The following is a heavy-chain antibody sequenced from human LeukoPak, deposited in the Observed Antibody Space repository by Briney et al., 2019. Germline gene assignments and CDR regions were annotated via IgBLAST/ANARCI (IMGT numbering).Heavy chain of an antibody. J-gene: IGHJ4*02. CDR2: IYYSGTT. D-gene: IGHD3-3*02. CDR1: GGSISGNSYY. V-gene: IGHV4-39*01. CDR3: ARHSKDFDY. Sequence: SETLSLTCTVSGGSISGNSYYWGWIRQPPGKGLEWIGTIYYSGTTYYNPSLKSRVTISVDTSKNQFSLKLSSVTAADTAVYYCARHSKDFDYWGQGTLVTVSS.